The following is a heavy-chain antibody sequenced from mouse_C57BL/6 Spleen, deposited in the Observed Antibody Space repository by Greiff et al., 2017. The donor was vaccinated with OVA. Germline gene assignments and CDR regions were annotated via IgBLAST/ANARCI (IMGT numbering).Heavy chain of an antibody. CDR2: ISSGSSTI. CDR3: ASSYYYGSRYYAMDY. Sequence: EVMLVESGGGLVKPGGSLKLSCAASGFTFSDYGMHWVRQAPEKGLEWVAYISSGSSTIYYADTVTGRFTISRDNAKNTLFLQMTSLRSEDTAMYYCASSYYYGSRYYAMDYWGQGTSVTVSS. V-gene: IGHV5-17*01. D-gene: IGHD1-1*01. J-gene: IGHJ4*01. CDR1: GFTFSDYG.